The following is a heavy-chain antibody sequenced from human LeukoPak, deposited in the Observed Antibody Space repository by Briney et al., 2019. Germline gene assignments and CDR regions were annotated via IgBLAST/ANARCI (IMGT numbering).Heavy chain of an antibody. CDR2: IKSNGKT. J-gene: IGHJ1*01. V-gene: IGHV3-74*01. D-gene: IGHD3-22*01. CDR1: GFTFSRYW. Sequence: GGSLRLSCEASGFTFSRYWMHWVRQAPGKGLVWVSRIKSNGKTNYADSVKGRFTISRDNAKNTVSLQMDSLRAEDTGVYYCARAPSEVGGYYPEYFRHWGQGTLVTVSS. CDR3: ARAPSEVGGYYPEYFRH.